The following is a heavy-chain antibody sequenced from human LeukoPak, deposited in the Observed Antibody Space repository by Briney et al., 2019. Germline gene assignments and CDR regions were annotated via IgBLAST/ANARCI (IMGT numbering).Heavy chain of an antibody. Sequence: PSETLSLTCTVSGDSISTSNSYWGWIRQPPGKGLEWIGSIYYSGNTYYNASLKSRVTISVDTSKNQFSLKLTSVTAADTAVYYCARGVGRFGELYNNWFDPWGQGTLVTVSS. V-gene: IGHV4-39*01. J-gene: IGHJ5*02. D-gene: IGHD3-10*01. CDR3: ARGVGRFGELYNNWFDP. CDR2: IYYSGNT. CDR1: GDSISTSNSY.